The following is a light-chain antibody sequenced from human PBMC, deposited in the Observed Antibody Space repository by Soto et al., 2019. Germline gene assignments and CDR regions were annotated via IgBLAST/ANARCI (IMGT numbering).Light chain of an antibody. J-gene: IGKJ3*01. Sequence: ETVLTQSPATLSLSPGERATLSCRASQSINTYLAWYQQKPGQAPRLLIYDASNMATGIPARFSGSGSGTDFTLTISSLEPEDFAVYYCQQRFTWPSFGPGTKVDVK. CDR3: QQRFTWPS. CDR1: QSINTY. CDR2: DAS. V-gene: IGKV3-11*01.